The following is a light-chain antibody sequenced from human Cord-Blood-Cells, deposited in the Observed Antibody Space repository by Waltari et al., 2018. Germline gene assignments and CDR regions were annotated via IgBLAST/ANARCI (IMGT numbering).Light chain of an antibody. CDR1: QLGDKY. J-gene: IGLJ1*01. CDR2: QDS. V-gene: IGLV3-1*01. CDR3: QAWDSSTCV. Sequence: SYELTQPPSVSVSPGQTASITCSGDQLGDKYACWYQQKPGQSPVLVIYQDSKRPSGIPERFSGSNSGNTATLTISGTQAMDEADYYCQAWDSSTCVFGTGTKVTVL.